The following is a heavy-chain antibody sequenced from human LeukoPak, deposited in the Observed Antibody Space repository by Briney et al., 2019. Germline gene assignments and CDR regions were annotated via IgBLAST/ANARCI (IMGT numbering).Heavy chain of an antibody. CDR1: GYTFTSYG. J-gene: IGHJ4*02. CDR2: INPSGGST. D-gene: IGHD3-3*01. Sequence: ASVKVSCKASGYTFTSYGISWVRQAPGQGLEWMGIINPSGGSTSYAQKFQGRVTMTRDTSTSTVYMELSSLRSEDTAVYYCAIRFLEWLLPDYWGQGTLVTVSS. CDR3: AIRFLEWLLPDY. V-gene: IGHV1-46*01.